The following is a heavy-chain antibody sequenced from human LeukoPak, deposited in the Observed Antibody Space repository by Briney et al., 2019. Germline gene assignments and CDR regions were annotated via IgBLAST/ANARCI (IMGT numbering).Heavy chain of an antibody. D-gene: IGHD2-15*01. CDR2: IRSKAYGGTT. CDR3: TRDSSLGDYVGY. V-gene: IGHV3-49*03. Sequence: GGSLRLYCTASGFTFGDYAMSWFRQAPGKGLEWVGFIRSKAYGGTTEYAASVKGRFTISRDDSKGIAYLQMNSLKAEDTAVYYCTRDSSLGDYVGYWGQGTLVTVSS. CDR1: GFTFGDYA. J-gene: IGHJ4*02.